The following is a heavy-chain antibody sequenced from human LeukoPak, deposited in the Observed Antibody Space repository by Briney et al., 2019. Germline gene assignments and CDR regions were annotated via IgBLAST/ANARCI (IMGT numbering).Heavy chain of an antibody. CDR1: GFTFITYG. J-gene: IGHJ4*02. Sequence: PGGSLRLSCAASGFTFITYGMNWVRQAPGKGLEWVSAISADGKRPYYADSVKGRFTISRDNSKNTLYLQMNNLRAEDTAMYYCAKVSGSMRPCDYWGQGTLDTVSS. CDR2: ISADGKRP. CDR3: AKVSGSMRPCDY. V-gene: IGHV3-23*01. D-gene: IGHD5-12*01.